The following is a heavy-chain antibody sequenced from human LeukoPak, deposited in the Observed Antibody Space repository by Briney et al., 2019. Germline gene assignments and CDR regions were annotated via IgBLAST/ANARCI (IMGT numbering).Heavy chain of an antibody. V-gene: IGHV3-23*01. D-gene: IGHD4-11*01. CDR1: GFTFSSYA. CDR2: ISGSGGST. CDR3: AKTTQGKSNSATYYFDY. Sequence: PGGSLRLSCAASGFTFSSYAMSWVRQAPGKGLEWVSAISGSGGSTYYADSVKGRFTISRDNSKNTLYLQMNSLRAEDTAVYYCAKTTQGKSNSATYYFDYWGQGTLVTVSS. J-gene: IGHJ4*02.